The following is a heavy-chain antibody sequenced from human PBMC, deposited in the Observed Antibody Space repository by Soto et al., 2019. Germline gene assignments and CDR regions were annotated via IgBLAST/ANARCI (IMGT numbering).Heavy chain of an antibody. V-gene: IGHV3-11*03. J-gene: IGHJ6*02. CDR3: ARRPYYYDTSGSRYYYGMDV. Sequence: GGSLRLSCAASGFTFSNYYMTWIRQAPGKGLEWVSYISSSSSYINYADSVRGRFTISRDNARNSLYLQMNGLRAEDTAVYYCARRPYYYDTSGSRYYYGMDVWGQGTTVTVSS. CDR1: GFTFSNYY. CDR2: ISSSSSYI. D-gene: IGHD3-22*01.